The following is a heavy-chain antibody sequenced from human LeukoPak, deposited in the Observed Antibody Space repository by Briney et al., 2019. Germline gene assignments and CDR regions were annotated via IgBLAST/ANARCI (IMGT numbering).Heavy chain of an antibody. CDR2: INHGGST. CDR3: ARGVGIAAAGTSLGAFDI. J-gene: IGHJ3*02. V-gene: IGHV4-34*01. Sequence: PSETLSLTCAVYGGSFSGYYWSWIRQPPGKGLEWIGEINHGGSTNYNPSLKSRVTISVDTSKNQFSLKLSSVTAADTAVYYCARGVGIAAAGTSLGAFDIWGHGTMVTVSS. D-gene: IGHD6-13*01. CDR1: GGSFSGYY.